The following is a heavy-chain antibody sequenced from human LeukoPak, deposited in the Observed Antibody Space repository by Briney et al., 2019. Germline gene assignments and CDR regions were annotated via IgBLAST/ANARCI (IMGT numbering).Heavy chain of an antibody. CDR3: ARFIVGATGTYFDY. CDR1: GFTFSSYA. CDR2: ISGSGGST. J-gene: IGHJ4*02. D-gene: IGHD1-26*01. Sequence: PGGSLRLSCAASGFTFSSYAMSWVRQAPGKGLEWVSAISGSGGSTYYADSVKGRFTISRDNSKNTLYLQMNSLRAEDTAVYYCARFIVGATGTYFDYWGQGTLVTVSS. V-gene: IGHV3-23*01.